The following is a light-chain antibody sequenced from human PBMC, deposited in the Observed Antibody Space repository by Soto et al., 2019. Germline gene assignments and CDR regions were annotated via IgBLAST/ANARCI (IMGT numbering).Light chain of an antibody. CDR3: KSYARSNTYV. Sequence: QSALTQPPSASGSPGQSVTISCTGTKNDIGVYDFVSWYQHHPGKAPRLIIYEVVQRPSGVPDRFSGSKSGNTASLTVSGLQAADEADYFCKSYARSNTYVFGRGTKVTVL. CDR1: KNDIGVYDF. V-gene: IGLV2-8*01. J-gene: IGLJ1*01. CDR2: EVV.